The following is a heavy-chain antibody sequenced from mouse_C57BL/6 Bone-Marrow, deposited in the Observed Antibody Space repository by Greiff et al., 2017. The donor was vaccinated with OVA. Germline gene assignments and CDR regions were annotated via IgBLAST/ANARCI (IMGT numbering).Heavy chain of an antibody. CDR1: GFTFSSYG. CDR2: ISSGGSYT. V-gene: IGHV5-6*01. D-gene: IGHD2-3*01. J-gene: IGHJ4*01. CDR3: ARNGYYRYYYAMDY. Sequence: EVHLVESGGDLVKPGGSLKLSCAASGFTFSSYGMSWVRQTPDKRLAWVATISSGGSYTYYPDSVKGRFTISRDNAKNTLYLQMSSLKSEDTAMYYCARNGYYRYYYAMDYWGQGTSVTVSS.